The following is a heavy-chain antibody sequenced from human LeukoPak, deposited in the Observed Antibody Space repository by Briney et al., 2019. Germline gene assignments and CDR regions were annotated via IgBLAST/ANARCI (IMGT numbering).Heavy chain of an antibody. J-gene: IGHJ4*02. CDR3: ARVTSMGSIDY. CDR2: IYTSGST. CDR1: GGSISSGSYY. Sequence: SETLSLTCTVSGGSISSGSYYWSWIRQPAGKGLEWIGRIYTSGSTNYNPSLKSRVTISVDTSKNQFSLKLSSVTAADTAIYYCARVTSMGSIDYWGQGTLVTVSS. D-gene: IGHD1-26*01. V-gene: IGHV4-61*02.